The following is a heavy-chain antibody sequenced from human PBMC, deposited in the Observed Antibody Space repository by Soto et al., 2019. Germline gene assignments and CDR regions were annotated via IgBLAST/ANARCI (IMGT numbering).Heavy chain of an antibody. CDR3: AKDLGSSGWEYFDH. V-gene: IGHV3-30*18. Sequence: QLVESGGGMVPPGKSLRLSCTGSGFNFGNFAVHWVRQTPVKGLEWVAVISSHGRHQYYSDSVKGRFTISRDNSKNTVHLQLSSLRLEDTAVYYCAKDLGSSGWEYFDHWGQGTLVTVSS. CDR1: GFNFGNFA. J-gene: IGHJ4*02. CDR2: ISSHGRHQ. D-gene: IGHD6-19*01.